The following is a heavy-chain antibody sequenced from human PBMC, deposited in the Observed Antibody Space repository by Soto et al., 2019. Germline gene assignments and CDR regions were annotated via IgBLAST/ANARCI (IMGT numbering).Heavy chain of an antibody. J-gene: IGHJ6*02. Sequence: QVQLVESGGGVVQPGRSLRLSCAASGFTFSSYGMHWVRQAPGKGLGWVAVMWYDGSNKYYAESVKGRFTISRDNSKNTLYLQMNSLRAEDTAVYYCARGGDYYYGMDVWGQGTTVTVSS. V-gene: IGHV3-33*01. CDR1: GFTFSSYG. CDR3: ARGGDYYYGMDV. CDR2: MWYDGSNK.